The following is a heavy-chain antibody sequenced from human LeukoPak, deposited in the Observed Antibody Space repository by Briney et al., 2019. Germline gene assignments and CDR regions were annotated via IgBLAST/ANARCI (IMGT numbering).Heavy chain of an antibody. CDR2: INHSGST. Sequence: SETLSLTCAVYGGSFSGYYWSWIRQPPGKGLEWIGEINHSGSTNYNPSLKSRVTISVDTSKNQFSLKLSSVTAADTAVYYRARVGLHADRAYMDVWGKGTTVTVSS. J-gene: IGHJ6*03. CDR3: ARVGLHADRAYMDV. CDR1: GGSFSGYY. D-gene: IGHD2-15*01. V-gene: IGHV4-34*01.